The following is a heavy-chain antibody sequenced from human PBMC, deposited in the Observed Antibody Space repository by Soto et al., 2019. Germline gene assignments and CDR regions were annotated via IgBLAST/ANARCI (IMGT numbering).Heavy chain of an antibody. CDR1: GFTISGPW. J-gene: IGHJ5*02. V-gene: IGHV3-74*01. Sequence: EVQLVESGGGLVQPGGPLRLPCAASGFTISGPWINWVRQVPGKGLVWVSRINREGSSTSYAASVKGLFIISRDNAKNTLFLQMNSLSAEDTAVYYCARRYSGTYGCFDPCSQGTLVTVSS. CDR3: ARRYSGTYGCFDP. CDR2: INREGSST. D-gene: IGHD1-26*01.